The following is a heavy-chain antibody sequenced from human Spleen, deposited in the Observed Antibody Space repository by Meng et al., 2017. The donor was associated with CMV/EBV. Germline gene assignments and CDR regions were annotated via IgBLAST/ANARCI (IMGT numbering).Heavy chain of an antibody. CDR2: IYYSGST. D-gene: IGHD4-17*01. CDR1: GGSISSGGFY. CDR3: ARTNYGDYNWFDP. J-gene: IGHJ5*02. V-gene: IGHV4-31*03. Sequence: VPVQGSGPGPGKPSQTLSLTCTVSGGSISSGGFYWSWIRQHPGKGLEWIGYIYYSGSTYYNPSLRSRVAISIDTSKNQFSLKLTSVTAADTAVYFCARTNYGDYNWFDPWGQGTLVTVSS.